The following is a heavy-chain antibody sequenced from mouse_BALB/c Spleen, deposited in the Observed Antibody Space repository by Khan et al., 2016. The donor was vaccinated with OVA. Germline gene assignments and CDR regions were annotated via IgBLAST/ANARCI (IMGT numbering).Heavy chain of an antibody. J-gene: IGHJ3*01. Sequence: QVQLKESGAELARPGASVKMSCKASGYTFSSYTIHWIKQRPGQGLEWIGYINPSNGYTNYNQKFKDKATLTTDKSSTTAYLQLSSLTSDDSAVYNCLRAGAYYRNDVLFAYWGQGTLVTVSA. CDR1: GYTFSSYT. V-gene: IGHV1-4*01. CDR2: INPSNGYT. CDR3: LRAGAYYRNDVLFAY. D-gene: IGHD2-14*01.